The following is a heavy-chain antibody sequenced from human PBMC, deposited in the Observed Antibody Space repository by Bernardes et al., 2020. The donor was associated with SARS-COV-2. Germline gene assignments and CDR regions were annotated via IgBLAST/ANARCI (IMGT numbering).Heavy chain of an antibody. CDR2: IYYSGST. D-gene: IGHD3-10*01. V-gene: IGHV4-59*01. CDR1: GGSIGSYY. CDR3: ARDLSHLVRRGFDL. J-gene: IGHJ2*01. Sequence: TAYPTSTFSGGSIGSYYWAWIRQPPGKGLEWIGYIYYSGSTNYNPSLKSRVTISVDRSQNQFSLNLSSVTPADTAVYYCARDLSHLVRRGFDLWGRGTLVTVSS.